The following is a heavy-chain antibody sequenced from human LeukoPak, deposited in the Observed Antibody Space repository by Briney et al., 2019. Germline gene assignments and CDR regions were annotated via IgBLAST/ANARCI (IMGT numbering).Heavy chain of an antibody. V-gene: IGHV3-33*01. D-gene: IGHD4-17*01. CDR2: IWYDGSNK. J-gene: IGHJ4*02. Sequence: GGSLRLSCAASGFTFSSYGMHWVRQAPGKGLEWVAVIWYDGSNKYYADSAKGRFTISRDNSKNTLYLQMNSLRAEDTAVYYCATLGDYGDYSFDYWGQGTLVTVSS. CDR1: GFTFSSYG. CDR3: ATLGDYGDYSFDY.